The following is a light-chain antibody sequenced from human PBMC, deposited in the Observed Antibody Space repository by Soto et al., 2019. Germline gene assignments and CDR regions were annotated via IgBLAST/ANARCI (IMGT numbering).Light chain of an antibody. CDR2: AAS. J-gene: IGKJ1*01. CDR3: QKYGSAPRT. CDR1: QGISNY. Sequence: DIQMTQSPSSLSASVGDRVTITCRASQGISNYLAWYQLKPGKVPKLLVYAASTLESGVPARFSGSGSGTDFTLTISSLQPEDVATYYCQKYGSAPRTFGPGTKVEIK. V-gene: IGKV1-27*01.